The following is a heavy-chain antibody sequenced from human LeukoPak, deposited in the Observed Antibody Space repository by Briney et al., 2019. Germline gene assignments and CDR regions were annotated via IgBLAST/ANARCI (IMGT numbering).Heavy chain of an antibody. CDR1: GGSFSGYY. D-gene: IGHD6-13*01. J-gene: IGHJ5*02. CDR2: INHSGST. V-gene: IGHV4-34*01. Sequence: SETLSLTCAVYGGSFSGYYWSWIRQPPGKGLEWIGEINHSGSTNYNPSLKSRVTISVDTSKNQFSLKLSSVTAPDTAVYYCASCSLVPGMYNWFDPWGQGTLVTVSS. CDR3: ASCSLVPGMYNWFDP.